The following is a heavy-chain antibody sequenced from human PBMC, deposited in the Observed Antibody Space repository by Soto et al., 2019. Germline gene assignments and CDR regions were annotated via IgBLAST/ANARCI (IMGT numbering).Heavy chain of an antibody. D-gene: IGHD2-2*01. CDR2: IRSKANSYAT. V-gene: IGHV3-73*01. J-gene: IGHJ6*03. Sequence: GGSLRLSCAASGFTFSGSAMHWVRQASGKGLEWVGRIRSKANSYATAYAASVKGRFTISRDDSKNTAYLQMNSLKTEDTAVYYCTPGRYQLPPAKHYYYYYMDVWGKGTTVTVSS. CDR1: GFTFSGSA. CDR3: TPGRYQLPPAKHYYYYYMDV.